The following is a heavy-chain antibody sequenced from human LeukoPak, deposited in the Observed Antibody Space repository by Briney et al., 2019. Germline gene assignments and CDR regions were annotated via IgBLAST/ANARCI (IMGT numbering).Heavy chain of an antibody. Sequence: PGGSLRLSCAASGIALNTNDMNWVRQAPGKGLEWVAVISHDGVDKYYADSVKGRFTISRDNSKNTVSLQVNSLRAEDTAAYYCAKGGYCSATRCYVGKGMDDWGQGTLVTVSS. D-gene: IGHD2-2*01. J-gene: IGHJ4*02. CDR2: ISHDGVDK. V-gene: IGHV3-30*18. CDR1: GIALNTND. CDR3: AKGGYCSATRCYVGKGMDD.